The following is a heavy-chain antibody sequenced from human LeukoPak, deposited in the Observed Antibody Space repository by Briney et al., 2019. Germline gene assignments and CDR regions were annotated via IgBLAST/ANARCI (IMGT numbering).Heavy chain of an antibody. V-gene: IGHV4-61*02. Sequence: SETLSLTCTVSGGSISSGSYYWSWIRQPAGKGLEWIGRIYTSGSTNYNPSLKSRVTMSVDTSKNQFSLKLSSVTAADTAVYYCARDYSYGYYYYMDVWGKGTTVTISS. D-gene: IGHD5-18*01. CDR2: IYTSGST. CDR1: GGSISSGSYY. J-gene: IGHJ6*03. CDR3: ARDYSYGYYYYMDV.